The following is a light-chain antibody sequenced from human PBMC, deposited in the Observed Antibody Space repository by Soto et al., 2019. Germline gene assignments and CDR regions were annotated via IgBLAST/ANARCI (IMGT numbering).Light chain of an antibody. J-gene: IGLJ2*01. CDR2: SNN. CDR1: SSNIGSNS. V-gene: IGLV1-44*01. CDR3: EAWDDSLNGVV. Sequence: QSMLTQPPSASGTPGQRVTISCSGSSSNIGSNSVNWYQLLPGTAPKLLIYSNNQRPSGVPDRFSGSKSGTSASLAISGLQSEDEADYYCEAWDDSLNGVVFGGGTKLTVL.